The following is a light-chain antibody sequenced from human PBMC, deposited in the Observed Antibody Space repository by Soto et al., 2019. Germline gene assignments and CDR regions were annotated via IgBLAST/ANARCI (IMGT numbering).Light chain of an antibody. CDR3: QQYGSSGT. CDR2: MGS. J-gene: IGKJ1*01. V-gene: IGKV2-28*01. CDR1: QSLLHKNGNNY. Sequence: DIVMTQSPLSLPVTPGEAASIYCRSSQSLLHKNGNNYFNWYLQKPGQSPQLLIYMGSKRASGVPDRFSGSGSGTDFTLTISRLEPEDFAVYYCQQYGSSGTFGQGTKVDIK.